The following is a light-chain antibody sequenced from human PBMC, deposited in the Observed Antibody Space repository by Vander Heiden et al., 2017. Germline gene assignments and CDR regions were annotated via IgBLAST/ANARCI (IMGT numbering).Light chain of an antibody. CDR1: QGIGSF. V-gene: IGKV1D-8*01. Sequence: VVWMTQSPSFLSASAGDSVTISCRLSQGIGSFLAWYQQKQGKAPQLLISGASSLQSGAPSRFTGSGSGTDFTLTITPLQSEDSAIYHCQQYYTFPPTFGPGTKVDVK. J-gene: IGKJ3*01. CDR2: GAS. CDR3: QQYYTFPPT.